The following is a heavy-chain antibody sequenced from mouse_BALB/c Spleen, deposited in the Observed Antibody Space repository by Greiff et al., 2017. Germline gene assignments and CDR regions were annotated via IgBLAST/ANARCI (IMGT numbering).Heavy chain of an antibody. CDR1: GYTFTSYY. D-gene: IGHD2-4*01. CDR2: INPSNGGT. Sequence: QVQLKQPGAELVKPGASVKLSCKASGYTFTSYYMYWVKQRPGQGLEWIGGINPSNGGTNFNEKFKSKATLTVDKSSSTAYMQLSSLTSEDSAVYYCTRMGRDYDGGTSYYFDYWGQGTTLTVSS. J-gene: IGHJ2*01. V-gene: IGHV1S81*02. CDR3: TRMGRDYDGGTSYYFDY.